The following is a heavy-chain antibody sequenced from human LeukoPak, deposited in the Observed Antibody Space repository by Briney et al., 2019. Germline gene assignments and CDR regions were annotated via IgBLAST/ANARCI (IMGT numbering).Heavy chain of an antibody. CDR1: GFIVSSNC. D-gene: IGHD3-22*01. CDR2: MRLDGDNK. CDR3: ARIGRDSSAWRNDQ. J-gene: IGHJ4*01. V-gene: IGHV3-33*01. Sequence: PGRSLRLSCAASGFIVSSNCMHSARQAPGKWLEWVAVMRLDGDNKYYADSGAGRFTISRDTSKNKLYLQMNSMSAEDTAVYDFARIGRDSSAWRNDQWGEGPLVTVS.